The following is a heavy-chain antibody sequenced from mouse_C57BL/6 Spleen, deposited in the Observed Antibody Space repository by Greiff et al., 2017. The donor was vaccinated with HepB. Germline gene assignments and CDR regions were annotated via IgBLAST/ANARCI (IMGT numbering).Heavy chain of an antibody. V-gene: IGHV5-17*01. CDR3: ARLTYYGSSYDAMDY. CDR1: GFTFSDYG. D-gene: IGHD1-1*01. Sequence: EVQGVESGGGLVKPGGSLKLSCAASGFTFSDYGMHWVRQAPEKGLEWVAYISSGSSTIYYADTVKGRFTISRDNAKNTLFLQMTSLRSEDTAMYYCARLTYYGSSYDAMDYWGQGTSVTVSS. J-gene: IGHJ4*01. CDR2: ISSGSSTI.